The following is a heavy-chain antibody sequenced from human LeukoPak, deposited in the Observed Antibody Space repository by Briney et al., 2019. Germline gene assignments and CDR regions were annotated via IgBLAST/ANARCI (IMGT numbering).Heavy chain of an antibody. V-gene: IGHV4-39*07. D-gene: IGHD3-10*01. CDR3: ARDSNPVRGVISLKYNWFDP. Sequence: SETLSLTCTVSGGSISSSSYYWGWIRQPPGKGLERIGSIYYSGSTYYNPSLKSRVTISVDTSKNQFSLKLSSVPAADTAVYYCARDSNPVRGVISLKYNWFDPWGQGTLVTVSS. CDR2: IYYSGST. J-gene: IGHJ5*02. CDR1: GGSISSSSYY.